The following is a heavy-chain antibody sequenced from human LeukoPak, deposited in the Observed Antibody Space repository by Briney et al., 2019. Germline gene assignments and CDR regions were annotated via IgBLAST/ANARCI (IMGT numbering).Heavy chain of an antibody. Sequence: ASVKVSCKASGSTFTGYYMHWVRQAPGQGLEWMGWINPNSGGTNYAQKFQDRVTMTRDVSTTTVYMELSSLRSDDTAVYYCVRVKIQLWFSSRYYMDVWGKGTTVTVSS. V-gene: IGHV1-2*02. CDR3: VRVKIQLWFSSRYYMDV. J-gene: IGHJ6*03. CDR1: GSTFTGYY. CDR2: INPNSGGT. D-gene: IGHD5-18*01.